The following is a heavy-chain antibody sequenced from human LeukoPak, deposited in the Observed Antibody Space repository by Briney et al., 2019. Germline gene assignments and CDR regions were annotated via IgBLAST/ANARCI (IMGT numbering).Heavy chain of an antibody. Sequence: PGGSLRLSCAASGFTFRSYAMSWVRQAPGKGLEWVANIKQDGSEKYYVDSVKGRFTISRDNAKNPLYLQMNSLRAEDTAVYYCARVRGSILRYFDWSVYYYYYYGMDVWGQGTTVTVSS. J-gene: IGHJ6*02. CDR3: ARVRGSILRYFDWSVYYYYYYGMDV. D-gene: IGHD3-9*01. CDR2: IKQDGSEK. CDR1: GFTFRSYA. V-gene: IGHV3-7*03.